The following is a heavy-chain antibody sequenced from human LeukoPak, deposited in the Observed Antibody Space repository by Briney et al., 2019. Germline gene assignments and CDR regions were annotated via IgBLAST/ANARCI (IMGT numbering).Heavy chain of an antibody. Sequence: GESLKISCKDSGYSFTSYWIGWVRQMPGKGLEWMGIIYPGDSDTRYSPSFQGQVTISADKSISTAYLQWSSLKASDTAMYYCARSLAYYDSSGYYLGDYWGQGTLVTVSS. CDR1: GYSFTSYW. CDR2: IYPGDSDT. CDR3: ARSLAYYDSSGYYLGDY. D-gene: IGHD3-22*01. J-gene: IGHJ4*02. V-gene: IGHV5-51*01.